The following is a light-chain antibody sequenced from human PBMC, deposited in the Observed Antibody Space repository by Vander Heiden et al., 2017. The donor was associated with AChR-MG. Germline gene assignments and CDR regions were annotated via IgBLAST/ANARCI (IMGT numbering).Light chain of an antibody. V-gene: IGLV3-25*03. J-gene: IGLJ2*01. CDR2: NDT. CDR3: QSTDSRGTSIL. CDR1: TLSNQF. Sequence: SYELTQPPSVSVSPGQTATITCSADTLSNQFAYWYQQKPGQAPKLVMYNDTERPSGIPERFSGSSSGTTVTLTISGVLAEDEADYHCQSTDSRGTSILFGGGTKLTVL.